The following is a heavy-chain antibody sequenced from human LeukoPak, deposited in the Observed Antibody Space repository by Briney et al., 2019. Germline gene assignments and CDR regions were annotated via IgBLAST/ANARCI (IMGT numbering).Heavy chain of an antibody. Sequence: SETLSLTCTVSGGSISSGTYYWNWIRQPPGKGLEWIGSIYYSGSTYYNPSLKSRLTISVDTSKNQFSLKLSSVTAADTAVYYCARDKSIAASGTFDHWGQGTLVTVSS. CDR2: IYYSGST. CDR3: ARDKSIAASGTFDH. V-gene: IGHV4-39*07. J-gene: IGHJ4*02. CDR1: GGSISSGTYY. D-gene: IGHD6-13*01.